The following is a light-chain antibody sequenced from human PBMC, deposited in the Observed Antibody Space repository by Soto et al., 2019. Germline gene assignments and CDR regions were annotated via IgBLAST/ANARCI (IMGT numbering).Light chain of an antibody. CDR3: QQYDNLPLT. J-gene: IGKJ4*01. CDR2: DAS. Sequence: TQPPATLSLSPGERATLSCRASQSVSNYLAWYQQKPGKAPKLLIYDASNLETGVPSRFSGSGSGTDFTFTISSLQPEDIATYYCQQYDNLPLTFGGGTKV. V-gene: IGKV1-33*01. CDR1: QSVSNY.